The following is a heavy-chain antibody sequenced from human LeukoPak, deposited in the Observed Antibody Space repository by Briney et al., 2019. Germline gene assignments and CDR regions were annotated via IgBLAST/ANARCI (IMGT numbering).Heavy chain of an antibody. Sequence: SETLSLTCTVSGGSISSSSYYWGWIRQPPGKALEWIGSIYYSGSTYYNPSLKSRVTISVDTSKNQFSLKLSSVTAADTAVYYCARRPIVAGYFDYWGQGTLVTVSS. D-gene: IGHD5-12*01. CDR2: IYYSGST. CDR1: GGSISSSSYY. V-gene: IGHV4-39*01. J-gene: IGHJ4*02. CDR3: ARRPIVAGYFDY.